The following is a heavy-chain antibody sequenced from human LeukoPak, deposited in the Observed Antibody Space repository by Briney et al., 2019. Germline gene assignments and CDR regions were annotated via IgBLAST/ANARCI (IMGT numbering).Heavy chain of an antibody. Sequence: PSETLSLTCAVSGGSISSSNWWSWVRQPPGKGLEWIGEIYHSGSTNYNPSLKSRVTISVDKSKNQFSLKLSSVTAADTAAYYCASSSGWYNSYYFDYWGQGTLVTVSS. D-gene: IGHD6-19*01. J-gene: IGHJ4*02. CDR2: IYHSGST. CDR1: GGSISSSNW. CDR3: ASSSGWYNSYYFDY. V-gene: IGHV4-4*02.